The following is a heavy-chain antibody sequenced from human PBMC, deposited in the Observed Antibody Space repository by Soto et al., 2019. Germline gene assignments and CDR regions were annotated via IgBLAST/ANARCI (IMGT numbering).Heavy chain of an antibody. V-gene: IGHV1-69*13. J-gene: IGHJ6*02. D-gene: IGHD3-3*01. CDR2: IIPIFGTA. CDR3: ASDTYYDFWSGHPLTVYYYYGMDV. Sequence: GASVKVSCKASGGTFSSYAISWVRQAPGQGLEWMGGIIPIFGTANYAQKFQGRVTITADESTSTAYMELSSLRSEDTAVYYCASDTYYDFWSGHPLTVYYYYGMDVWGQGTTVTVSS. CDR1: GGTFSSYA.